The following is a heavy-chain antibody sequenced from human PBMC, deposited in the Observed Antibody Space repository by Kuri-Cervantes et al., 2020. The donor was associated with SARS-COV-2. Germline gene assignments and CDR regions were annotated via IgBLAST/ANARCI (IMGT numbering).Heavy chain of an antibody. CDR1: GFTFSSYE. Sequence: GESLKISCAASGFTFSSYEMHWVRQAPGKGLEWVSYISSSSSTIYYADSVKGRFTISRDNSKNTLYLQMNSLRAEDTAVYYCAKDLCGGDCPPLDYWGQGTLVTVSS. D-gene: IGHD2-21*01. CDR2: ISSSSSTI. CDR3: AKDLCGGDCPPLDY. J-gene: IGHJ4*02. V-gene: IGHV3-48*01.